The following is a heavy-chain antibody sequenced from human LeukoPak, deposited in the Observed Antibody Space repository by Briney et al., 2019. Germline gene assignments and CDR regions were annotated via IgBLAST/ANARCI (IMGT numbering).Heavy chain of an antibody. Sequence: SETLSLTCAVSGGSISSSNWWSWVRQPPGKGLEWIGEICHSGSTNYNPSLKSRVTISVDKSKNQFSLKLSSVTAADRAVYYCARGGGYGYYYYYMDVWGKGTTVTVSS. CDR2: ICHSGST. CDR3: ARGGGYGYYYYYMDV. J-gene: IGHJ6*03. D-gene: IGHD5-12*01. CDR1: GGSISSSNW. V-gene: IGHV4-4*02.